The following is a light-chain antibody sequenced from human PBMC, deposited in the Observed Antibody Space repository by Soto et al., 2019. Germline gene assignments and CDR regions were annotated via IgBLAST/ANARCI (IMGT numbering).Light chain of an antibody. V-gene: IGLV1-40*01. CDR3: QTYDSSLSGLFV. CDR2: GNG. J-gene: IGLJ1*01. Sequence: QSVLTQPPSVSGAPGQRVTISFTGSSSNIGAGYDVHWYQQLPGTAPKLLIFGNGNRPSGVPDRFSGSKSDTSASLAITGLQAEDEADYYCQTYDSSLSGLFVFGTGTKVTVL. CDR1: SSNIGAGYD.